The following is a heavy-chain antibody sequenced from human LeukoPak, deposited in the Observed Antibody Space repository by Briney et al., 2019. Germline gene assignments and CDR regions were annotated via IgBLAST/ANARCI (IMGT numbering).Heavy chain of an antibody. J-gene: IGHJ4*02. CDR1: GFTFSSYA. CDR2: LSCSGDST. CDR3: ARDNVLSGYYDSSGSLGYFDY. D-gene: IGHD3-22*01. V-gene: IGHV3-23*01. Sequence: QTGGSLRLSCAASGFTFSSYAMSWVRQAPGKGLEWVSGLSCSGDSTYYADSVKSRFTISRDNSRNTLYLQMNSPRAEDTAVYYCARDNVLSGYYDSSGSLGYFDYWGQGTLVTVSS.